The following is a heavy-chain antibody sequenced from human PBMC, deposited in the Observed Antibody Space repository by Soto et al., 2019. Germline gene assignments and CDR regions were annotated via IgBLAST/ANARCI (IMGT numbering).Heavy chain of an antibody. D-gene: IGHD4-17*01. CDR1: GFIFSDYW. Sequence: GGSLRLSCAASGFIFSDYWMHWVRQAPGKGLVCVSRINMDGSITTYADSVKGRFTISRDNAKNTVYLQMNSLRDEDTAVYYCARARYDYGDSTFDYWGQGTLVTVSS. CDR3: ARARYDYGDSTFDY. J-gene: IGHJ4*02. V-gene: IGHV3-74*01. CDR2: INMDGSIT.